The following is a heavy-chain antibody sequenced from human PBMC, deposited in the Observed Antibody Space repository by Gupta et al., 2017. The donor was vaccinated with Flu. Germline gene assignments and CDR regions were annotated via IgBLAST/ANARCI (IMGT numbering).Heavy chain of an antibody. Sequence: QVQLVQSGGGVVQPGRSLGLSCSVSGFTFSNYVVHWVGQAPGKGLEWVAVISHDGSNKYYADSVKGRFTISRDISKNTLYLRMNSLRPEDTAVYYCAKDRSRGTFFYFYGMDVWGQGTTVTVSS. CDR2: ISHDGSNK. J-gene: IGHJ6*02. V-gene: IGHV3-30*18. CDR1: GFTFSNYV. CDR3: AKDRSRGTFFYFYGMDV. D-gene: IGHD3-16*02.